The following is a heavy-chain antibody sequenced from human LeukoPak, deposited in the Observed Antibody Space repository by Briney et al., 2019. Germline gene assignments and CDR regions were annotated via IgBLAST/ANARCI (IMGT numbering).Heavy chain of an antibody. Sequence: GASVKVSCKASGYTFTSYAMNWVRQAPGQGLEWMGWINTSTGNPTYAQGFTGRFVFSLDTSVSTAYLQISSLKAEDTAVYYCARGYCSSTSCYYYMDVWGKGTTVTVSS. J-gene: IGHJ6*03. CDR2: INTSTGNP. V-gene: IGHV7-4-1*02. CDR1: GYTFTSYA. CDR3: ARGYCSSTSCYYYMDV. D-gene: IGHD2-2*01.